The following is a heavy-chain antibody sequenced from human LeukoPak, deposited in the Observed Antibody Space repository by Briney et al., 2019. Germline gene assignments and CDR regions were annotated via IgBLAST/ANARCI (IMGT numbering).Heavy chain of an antibody. V-gene: IGHV3-23*01. Sequence: GPPRPSFADSGFTFSSYGMSLGPQAPGKGPELVSIISTSGRTHYADSVQGRFTISRDNSKNTLSLHMNSLRAEDTALYYCARDLDSSGYYHVVDSWGQGALVTVSS. D-gene: IGHD3-22*01. CDR2: ISTSGRT. CDR1: GFTFSSYG. CDR3: ARDLDSSGYYHVVDS. J-gene: IGHJ4*02.